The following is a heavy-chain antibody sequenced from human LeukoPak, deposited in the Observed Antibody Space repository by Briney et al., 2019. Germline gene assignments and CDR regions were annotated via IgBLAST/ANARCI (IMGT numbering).Heavy chain of an antibody. V-gene: IGHV3-9*01. J-gene: IGHJ6*03. CDR3: ARAEGYSSGWYWENAYYYYMGV. CDR1: GFTFDDYA. CDR2: ISWNSGSI. Sequence: GGSLRLSCAASGFTFDDYAMHWVRQAPGKGLEWVSGISWNSGSIGYADSVKGRFTISRDNAKNSLYLQMNSLRAEDTAVYYCARAEGYSSGWYWENAYYYYMGVWGKGTTVTVSS. D-gene: IGHD6-19*01.